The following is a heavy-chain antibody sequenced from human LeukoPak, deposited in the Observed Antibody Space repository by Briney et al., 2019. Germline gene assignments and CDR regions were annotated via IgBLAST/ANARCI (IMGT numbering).Heavy chain of an antibody. CDR1: GFTFSSYG. CDR2: IYYSGST. V-gene: IGHV4-59*01. Sequence: PGGSLRLSCAASGFTFSSYGMHWIRQPPGKGLEWIGYIYYSGSTNYNPSLKSRVTISVDTSKNQFSLKLSSVTAADTAVYYCARVRDTAMATPIDYWGQGTLVTVSS. CDR3: ARVRDTAMATPIDY. J-gene: IGHJ4*02. D-gene: IGHD5-18*01.